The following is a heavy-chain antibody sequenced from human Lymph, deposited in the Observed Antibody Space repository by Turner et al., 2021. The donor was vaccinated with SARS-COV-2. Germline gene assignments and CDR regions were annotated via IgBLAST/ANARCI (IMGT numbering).Heavy chain of an antibody. V-gene: IGHV4-59*08. Sequence: QVQLQESGQGLVRPSETLSLTCTVSGGSISSTSWSWIRQTPGRGLEWIGYFYKIGSIDYNPTLRSRVTISVDTSKNQLSLNLISVTAADTAVYYCARHQGSTSGYDHGMNVWSQGTAVIVSS. CDR2: FYKIGSI. J-gene: IGHJ6*02. CDR1: GGSISSTS. D-gene: IGHD1-1*01. CDR3: ARHQGSTSGYDHGMNV.